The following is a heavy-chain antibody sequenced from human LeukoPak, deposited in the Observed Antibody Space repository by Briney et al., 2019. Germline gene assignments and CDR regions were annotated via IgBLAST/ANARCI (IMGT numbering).Heavy chain of an antibody. CDR3: ARDGVYCSSTSCSKYYFDY. V-gene: IGHV4-61*01. CDR1: GGSVSSGSYY. CDR2: IYYSGST. J-gene: IGHJ4*02. Sequence: SETLSLTCTVSGGSVSSGSYYWSWIRQPPGKGLEWIGYIYYSGSTNYNPPLKSRVTISVDTSKNQFSLKLSSVTAADTAVYYCARDGVYCSSTSCSKYYFDYWGQGTLVTVSS. D-gene: IGHD2-2*01.